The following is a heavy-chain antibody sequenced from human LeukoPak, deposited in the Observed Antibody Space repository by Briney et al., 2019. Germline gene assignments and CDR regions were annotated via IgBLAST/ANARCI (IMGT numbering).Heavy chain of an antibody. J-gene: IGHJ4*02. CDR2: INHSGST. Sequence: SETLSLTCAVSGGSFSGYYWSWIRQPPGKGLEWIGEINHSGSTNYNPSLKSRVTISVDTSKNQCSLKLSSVTAADTAVYYCARGYYYGSGPFDYWGQGTLVTVSS. D-gene: IGHD3-10*01. CDR1: GGSFSGYY. CDR3: ARGYYYGSGPFDY. V-gene: IGHV4-34*01.